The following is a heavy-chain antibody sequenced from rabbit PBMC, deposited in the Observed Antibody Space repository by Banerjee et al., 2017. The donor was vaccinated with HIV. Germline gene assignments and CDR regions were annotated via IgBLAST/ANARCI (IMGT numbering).Heavy chain of an antibody. J-gene: IGHJ6*01. CDR2: IYADGSGYT. Sequence: QEQLVESGGGLVQPGGSLKLSCKASGLDISSYSMNWVRQAPGKGLEWIACIYADGSGYTYYASWAKGRFTISKTSSTTVTLQMTSLTAADTATYFCAREIVSGWVNYAMDLWGQGTLVTVS. V-gene: IGHV1S45*01. CDR1: GLDISSYS. CDR3: AREIVSGWVNYAMDL. D-gene: IGHD4-1*01.